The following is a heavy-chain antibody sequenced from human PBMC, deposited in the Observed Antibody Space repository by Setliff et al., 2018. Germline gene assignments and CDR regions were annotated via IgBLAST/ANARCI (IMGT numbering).Heavy chain of an antibody. V-gene: IGHV4-39*01. CDR1: GASLNSGTYY. CDR2: IYYRGDT. J-gene: IGHJ4*02. Sequence: SETLSLTCTVSGASLNSGTYYWGWIRQPPGKGLEWVGRIYYRGDTYYNPSLKGRLTISVDTAQNQFSLRLTSVTAADTAVYYCARGRNVAARLFDSWGQ. D-gene: IGHD6-6*01. CDR3: ARGRNVAARLFDS.